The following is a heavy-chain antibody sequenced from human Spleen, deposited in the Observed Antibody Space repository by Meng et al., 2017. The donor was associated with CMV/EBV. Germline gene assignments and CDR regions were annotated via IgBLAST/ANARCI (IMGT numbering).Heavy chain of an antibody. V-gene: IGHV3-11*01. CDR3: AKGQFFYESGGYLILDS. CDR1: GFTFSDYY. D-gene: IGHD3-22*01. Sequence: GESLKISCAASGFTFSDYYMSWIRQAPGKGLEWVSYISSSGSTIYYADSVKGRFTISRDNDKNSLYLQMNSLRAEDTAVYYCAKGQFFYESGGYLILDSWGQGALVTVSS. J-gene: IGHJ4*02. CDR2: ISSSGSTI.